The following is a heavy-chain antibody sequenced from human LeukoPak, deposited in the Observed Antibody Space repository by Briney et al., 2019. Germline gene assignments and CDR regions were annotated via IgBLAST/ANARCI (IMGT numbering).Heavy chain of an antibody. D-gene: IGHD6-19*01. J-gene: IGHJ4*02. Sequence: SGRSLRLSCAVSGFTFSSYGMHWVRQAPGKGLEWVAVISYDGSNKYYADSVKGRFTISRDNSKNTLYLQMNSLRAEDTAVYYCAKDWGRSQQWLVPMLSSYFDYWGQGTLVTVSS. CDR3: AKDWGRSQQWLVPMLSSYFDY. CDR1: GFTFSSYG. V-gene: IGHV3-30*18. CDR2: ISYDGSNK.